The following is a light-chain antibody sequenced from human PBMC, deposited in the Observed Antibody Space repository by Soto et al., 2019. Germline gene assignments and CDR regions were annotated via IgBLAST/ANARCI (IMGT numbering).Light chain of an antibody. V-gene: IGKV1-5*01. CDR1: QSISSW. Sequence: DIQMTQSPSTLSASVGDRVTITCRASQSISSWLAWYQQKPGKVPKLLICDASSLQSGVPSRFSGSGSGTECTLTFSSLQPDDIATYFCQQYNTYLRTFGGGTKVEI. CDR2: DAS. J-gene: IGKJ4*01. CDR3: QQYNTYLRT.